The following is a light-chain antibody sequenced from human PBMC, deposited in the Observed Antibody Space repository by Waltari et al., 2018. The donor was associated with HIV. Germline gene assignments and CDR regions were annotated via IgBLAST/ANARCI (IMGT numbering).Light chain of an antibody. CDR1: ALPKKY. CDR2: DDN. Sequence: SYELIQPPSVSVSPGQTARITCSGDALPKKYAYWYQQKSGQAPVLVIYDDNKRPSGIPDSFSGSTSGTLATLISTRAQVEDEGDYYCYSTDTSNERLVFGGGTKLTVL. J-gene: IGLJ3*02. CDR3: YSTDTSNERLV. V-gene: IGLV3-10*01.